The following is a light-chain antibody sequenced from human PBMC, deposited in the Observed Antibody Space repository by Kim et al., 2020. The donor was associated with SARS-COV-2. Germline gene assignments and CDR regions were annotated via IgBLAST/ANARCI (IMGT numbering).Light chain of an antibody. V-gene: IGKV1-5*03. CDR3: QHYSRFPYT. CDR1: GSIGTW. J-gene: IGKJ2*01. CDR2: LAS. Sequence: SASVRGRVTITGRASGSIGTWLAWYQQKPGRAPRLLIYLASTLENGVPSRFSGTGSGTEFSLSITSLQPDDFATYYCQHYSRFPYTFGQGTKLEI.